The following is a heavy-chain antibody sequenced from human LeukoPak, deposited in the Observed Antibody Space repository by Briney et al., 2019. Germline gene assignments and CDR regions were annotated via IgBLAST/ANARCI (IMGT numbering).Heavy chain of an antibody. CDR2: TYYRSKWNN. CDR3: ARDAVGSSYFDL. V-gene: IGHV6-1*01. D-gene: IGHD1-26*01. Sequence: SQTLSLTCAISGDSVSRSTAVCNWIRQSPSRGLEWLGRTYYRSKWNNHYAISVQSRITINPDASKNQFSLQLTSVTPEDTAVYYCARDAVGSSYFDLWGQGTLVTVSS. CDR1: GDSVSRSTAV. J-gene: IGHJ4*02.